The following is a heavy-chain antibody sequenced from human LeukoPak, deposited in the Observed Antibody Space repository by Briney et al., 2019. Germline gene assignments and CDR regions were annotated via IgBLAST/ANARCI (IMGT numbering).Heavy chain of an antibody. J-gene: IGHJ4*02. CDR1: GFTFSSYA. CDR2: ISGSGGST. V-gene: IGHV3-23*01. D-gene: IGHD3-22*01. Sequence: PGGSLRLSCAASGFTFSSYAMSWVRQAPGKGLEWVSAISGSGGSTYYADSVKGRFTISRDNSKNTLYLQMNSLRAEDTAVYYCAKVAARFYFDTSGYSDYWGQGTLVTVSS. CDR3: AKVAARFYFDTSGYSDY.